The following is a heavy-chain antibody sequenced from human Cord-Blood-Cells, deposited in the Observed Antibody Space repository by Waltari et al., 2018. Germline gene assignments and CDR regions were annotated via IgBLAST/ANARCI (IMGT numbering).Heavy chain of an antibody. CDR1: GYSFTSYW. D-gene: IGHD3-3*01. Sequence: EVQLVQSGAEVKKPGESLKISCKGSGYSFTSYWIGWVRQMPGKGLEWMGIIDPGDSDTRYSPSFQGQVTISADKSISTAYLQWSSLKASDTAMYYCARLLPSYYDFWSGYSAFDYWGQGTLVTVSS. J-gene: IGHJ4*02. CDR2: IDPGDSDT. CDR3: ARLLPSYYDFWSGYSAFDY. V-gene: IGHV5-51*01.